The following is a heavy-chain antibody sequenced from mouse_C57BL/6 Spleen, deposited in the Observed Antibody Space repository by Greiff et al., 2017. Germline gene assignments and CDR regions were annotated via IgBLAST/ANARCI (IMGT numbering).Heavy chain of an antibody. D-gene: IGHD1-2*01. Sequence: QVQLQQSGPELVKPGASVKISCTASGYAFSSSWMHWVKQRPGKGLEWIGRIYPGDGDTNYNGKVKGKATLTADKSSSTAYMHLSSLTSEDSAVYFCAGGATAPAGYFDYWGQGTTLTVSS. CDR1: GYAFSSSW. CDR3: AGGATAPAGYFDY. J-gene: IGHJ2*01. V-gene: IGHV1-82*01. CDR2: IYPGDGDT.